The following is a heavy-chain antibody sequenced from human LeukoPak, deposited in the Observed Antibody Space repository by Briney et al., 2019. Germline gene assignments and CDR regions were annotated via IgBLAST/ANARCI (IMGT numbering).Heavy chain of an antibody. CDR3: ARQEWSSASGYYFDY. Sequence: SETLSLTCGVSGGSISSSSYYWGWICQPPGKGLEWVGTIYYSGSTYYNPSLKSRVTISVDTSKNQFSLKLSSVTAADTAVYYCARQEWSSASGYYFDYWGQGTLVTVSS. V-gene: IGHV4-39*01. CDR2: IYYSGST. D-gene: IGHD6-19*01. J-gene: IGHJ4*02. CDR1: GGSISSSSYY.